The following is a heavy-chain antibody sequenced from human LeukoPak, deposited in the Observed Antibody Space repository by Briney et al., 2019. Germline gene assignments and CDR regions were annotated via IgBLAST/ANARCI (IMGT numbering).Heavy chain of an antibody. CDR1: GYTFTGYY. D-gene: IGHD5-12*01. CDR3: ARDDSGYDPLYYYFDY. V-gene: IGHV1-2*06. J-gene: IGHJ4*02. Sequence: GASVKVSCKASGYTFTGYYMHWVRQAPGQGLEWMGRINPNSGGTNYAQKFQGRVTMTRDTSISTAYMELSRLRSDDTAVYYCARDDSGYDPLYYYFDYWGQGTLVTVSS. CDR2: INPNSGGT.